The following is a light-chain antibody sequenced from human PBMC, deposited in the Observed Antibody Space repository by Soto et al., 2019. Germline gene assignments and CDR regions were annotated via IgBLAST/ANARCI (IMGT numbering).Light chain of an antibody. Sequence: QLVLTQSSSASASLGSSVKLTCTLRSGHISYTIAWHQQQPGRAPRYLMKLESSGRFYRGSGVPDRFSGSSSGADRYLTISNLQFEDEADYYCETWDSNTPRVFGGGTKLTVL. CDR1: SGHISYT. V-gene: IGLV4-60*02. J-gene: IGLJ3*02. CDR2: LESSGRF. CDR3: ETWDSNTPRV.